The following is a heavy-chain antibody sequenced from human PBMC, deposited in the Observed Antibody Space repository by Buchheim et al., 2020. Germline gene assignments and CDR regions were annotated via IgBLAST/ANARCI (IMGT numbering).Heavy chain of an antibody. CDR1: GFTFSSYS. V-gene: IGHV3-48*04. D-gene: IGHD2-2*01. CDR3: AREETIVVVPAAIDY. J-gene: IGHJ4*02. CDR2: ISSSSSTI. Sequence: EVQLVESGGGLVQPGGSLSLSCAASGFTFSSYSMNWVRQAPGKGLEWVSYISSSSSTIYYADSVKGRFTISRDNAKSSLYLQMNSLRAEDTAVYYCAREETIVVVPAAIDYWGQGTL.